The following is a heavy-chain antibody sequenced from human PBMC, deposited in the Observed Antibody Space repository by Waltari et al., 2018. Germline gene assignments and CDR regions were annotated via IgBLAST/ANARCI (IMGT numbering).Heavy chain of an antibody. D-gene: IGHD4-17*01. CDR1: GGSISSGSYY. CDR3: ARSSTVTMAFDY. Sequence: QVQLQESGPGLVKPSQTLSLTCTVSGGSISSGSYYWSWIRQPAGKGLEWIGYIYTSGSTNYNPSLKSRVTISVDTSKNQFSLKLSSVTAADTAVYYCARSSTVTMAFDYWGQGTLVTVSS. J-gene: IGHJ4*02. V-gene: IGHV4-61*09. CDR2: IYTSGST.